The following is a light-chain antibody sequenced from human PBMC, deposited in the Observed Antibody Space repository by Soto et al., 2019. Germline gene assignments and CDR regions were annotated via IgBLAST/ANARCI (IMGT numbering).Light chain of an antibody. J-gene: IGLJ1*01. CDR2: EVN. CDR1: SSDVGGYKD. Sequence: QSALTQPPSASGSPGQSVTISCTGTSSDVGGYKDVSWYQQHPGKAPKLMIFEVNKRPSGVPDRFSGSKSGNTASLTVSGLQAEDEADYYCRSYAGINNLGVFGTGTKVTVL. CDR3: RSYAGINNLGV. V-gene: IGLV2-8*01.